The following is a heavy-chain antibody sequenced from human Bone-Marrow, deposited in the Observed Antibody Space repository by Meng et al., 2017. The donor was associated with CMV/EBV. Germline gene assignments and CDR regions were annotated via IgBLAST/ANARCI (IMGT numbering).Heavy chain of an antibody. V-gene: IGHV1-69*05. Sequence: SEKVSCKPSGGTFSSYAISWVRQAPGQGLEWMGGISPIFGTANYAQKFQGRVTITTDESTSTAYMELSSLRSEDTAVYYCARGLTTMVRGVIITIYYYYGMDVWGQGTTVTVSS. J-gene: IGHJ6*02. CDR1: GGTFSSYA. CDR3: ARGLTTMVRGVIITIYYYYGMDV. D-gene: IGHD3-10*01. CDR2: ISPIFGTA.